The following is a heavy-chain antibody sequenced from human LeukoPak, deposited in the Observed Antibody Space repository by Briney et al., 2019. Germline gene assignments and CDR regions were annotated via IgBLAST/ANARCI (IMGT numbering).Heavy chain of an antibody. CDR3: ARAQLTGFDP. Sequence: GGSLRLSCAASGFTFSSYSMNWVRQAPGKGLEWVSSISSSSYIYYADSVKGRFTISRDNAKNTLYLQMNSLRAEDTAVYYCARAQLTGFDPWGQGTLVTVSS. CDR1: GFTFSSYS. J-gene: IGHJ5*02. D-gene: IGHD7-27*01. V-gene: IGHV3-21*01. CDR2: ISSSSYI.